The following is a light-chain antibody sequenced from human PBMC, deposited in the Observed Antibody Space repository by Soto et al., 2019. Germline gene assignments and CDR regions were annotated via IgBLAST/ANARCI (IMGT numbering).Light chain of an antibody. CDR1: SSDVGAYNY. CDR3: SSYTSSSTPYV. CDR2: DVS. V-gene: IGLV2-14*01. J-gene: IGLJ1*01. Sequence: QSVLTQPASVSGSPGQSITISCTGTSSDVGAYNYVSWYQQHPGKAPKLMIYDVSNRPSGVSNRFSGSKSANTAPLTISGLQAEDEADYYCSSYTSSSTPYVFGTGTKFTVL.